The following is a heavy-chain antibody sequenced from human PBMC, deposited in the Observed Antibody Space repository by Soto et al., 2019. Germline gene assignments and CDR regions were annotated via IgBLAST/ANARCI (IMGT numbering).Heavy chain of an antibody. CDR2: ISSSSSYI. D-gene: IGHD5-12*01. V-gene: IGHV3-21*01. J-gene: IGHJ4*02. CDR1: GFTFSSYS. CDR3: ARDLKSRDGYTPDY. Sequence: GGSLRLSCAASGFTFSSYSMNWVRQAPGKGLELVSSISSSSSYIYYADSVKGRFTISRDNAKNSLYLQMNSLRAEDTAVYYCARDLKSRDGYTPDYWGQGTLVTVSS.